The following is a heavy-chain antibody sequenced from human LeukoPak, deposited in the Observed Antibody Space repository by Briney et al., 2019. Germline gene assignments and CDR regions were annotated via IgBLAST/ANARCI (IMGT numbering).Heavy chain of an antibody. CDR2: ITSSGSAI. Sequence: PGGSLRLSCAASGFNFRGYAMHWVRQAPGKGLEWVSYITSSGSAIYYADSVKGRFTISRDNAKNSLYLQMNSLRAEDTAVYYCAELGITMIGGVWGKGTTVTISS. V-gene: IGHV3-48*03. J-gene: IGHJ6*04. CDR1: GFNFRGYA. D-gene: IGHD3-10*02. CDR3: AELGITMIGGV.